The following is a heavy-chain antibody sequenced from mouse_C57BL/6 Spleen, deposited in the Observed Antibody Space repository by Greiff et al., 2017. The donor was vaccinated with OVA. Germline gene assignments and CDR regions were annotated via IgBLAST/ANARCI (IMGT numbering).Heavy chain of an antibody. J-gene: IGHJ2*01. V-gene: IGHV1-61*01. Sequence: QVQLQQPGAELVRPGSSVKLSCKASGYTFTSYWLDWVKQRPGQGLEWIGNIYPSDSETHYNQKFKDKATLTVDKSSSTAYMQLSSLTSEDSAVYYCASGSSFDYWGQGTTLTVSS. D-gene: IGHD1-2*01. CDR2: IYPSDSET. CDR1: GYTFTSYW. CDR3: ASGSSFDY.